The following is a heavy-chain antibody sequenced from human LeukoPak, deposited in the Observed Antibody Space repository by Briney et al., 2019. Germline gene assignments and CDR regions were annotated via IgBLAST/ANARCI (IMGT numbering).Heavy chain of an antibody. J-gene: IGHJ4*02. Sequence: GESLKISCKGSGYRFTTYWIGWVRQMPGKGLEWMGIIYPGDSDTRYSPSFQGQVTISADKSISTAYLQRISLKASDTAMYYCARQDVLTGNLYYLDYWGQGTLVTVSS. CDR1: GYRFTTYW. D-gene: IGHD3-9*01. CDR2: IYPGDSDT. V-gene: IGHV5-51*01. CDR3: ARQDVLTGNLYYLDY.